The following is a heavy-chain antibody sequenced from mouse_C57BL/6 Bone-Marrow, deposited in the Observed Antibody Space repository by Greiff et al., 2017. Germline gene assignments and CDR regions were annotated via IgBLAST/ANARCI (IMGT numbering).Heavy chain of an antibody. CDR3: TRELAYAMDY. D-gene: IGHD6-1*01. Sequence: VQLQQSGAELVRPGASVTLSCKASGYTFTDYEMHWVKQTPVHGLEWIGAIDPETGGTAYNQKFKGKAILTADKSSSTAYMELRSLTSEDSAVYYCTRELAYAMDYWGQGTSVTVSS. V-gene: IGHV1-15*01. CDR1: GYTFTDYE. J-gene: IGHJ4*01. CDR2: IDPETGGT.